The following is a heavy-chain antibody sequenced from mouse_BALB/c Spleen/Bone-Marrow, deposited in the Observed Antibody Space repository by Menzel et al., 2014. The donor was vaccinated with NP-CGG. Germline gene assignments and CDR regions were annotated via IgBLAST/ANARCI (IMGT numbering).Heavy chain of an antibody. CDR3: ALLLRYYAMDY. V-gene: IGHV14-3*02. J-gene: IGHJ4*01. CDR1: GFNIKDTY. Sequence: VQLKQSGAELVKPGASVKLSCTASGFNIKDTYMHWVKQRPEQGLEWIGRIDPANGNTKYDPKFQGKATITADTSSNTAYLQLSSLTSEDTAVYYCALLLRYYAMDYWGQGTSLTVSS. D-gene: IGHD1-1*01. CDR2: IDPANGNT.